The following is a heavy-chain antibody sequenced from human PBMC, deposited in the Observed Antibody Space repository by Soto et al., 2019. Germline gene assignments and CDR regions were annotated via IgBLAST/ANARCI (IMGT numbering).Heavy chain of an antibody. CDR2: ISYGEGNQ. Sequence: QVQLVESGGGVVQPERSLRLSCAASGFTVSTYAMHWVRQAPGKGLEWVARISYGEGNQYYVDSVKGRFTIYRDNSKNTLSLQMNSVRAEDTAVYYCAGDLSRAFAIGGQGTMVTVSS. V-gene: IGHV3-30-3*01. CDR3: AGDLSRAFAI. J-gene: IGHJ3*02. CDR1: GFTVSTYA.